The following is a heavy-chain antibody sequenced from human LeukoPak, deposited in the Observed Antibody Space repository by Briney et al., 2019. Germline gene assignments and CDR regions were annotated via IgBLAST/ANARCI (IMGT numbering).Heavy chain of an antibody. CDR3: ARDNQGCSSTSCYWGGGGDY. V-gene: IGHV3-7*05. J-gene: IGHJ4*02. Sequence: GGSLRLSCAASGFPFSMYCMSWVRQAPGKGLEWVANIKHDGSEKFYVDSVKGRFIISRDNAKNSLYLQLNSLRDEYTSVYYCARDNQGCSSTSCYWGGGGDYWGQGTLVTVSS. CDR1: GFPFSMYC. D-gene: IGHD2-2*01. CDR2: IKHDGSEK.